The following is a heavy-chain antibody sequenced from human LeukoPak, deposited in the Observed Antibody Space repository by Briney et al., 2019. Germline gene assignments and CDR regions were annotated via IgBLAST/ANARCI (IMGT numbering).Heavy chain of an antibody. J-gene: IGHJ4*02. V-gene: IGHV3-30*18. Sequence: GRSLRLSCAASGFTFNWFAMHWLRQAPGKGPEWAAVISYDGSEKYYADSVRGRFTISRDDSKNTLYLQLNSLRAEDTAVYYCAKDQRGSGYYQIQILDPHYFDYWGQGTLVTVSS. CDR3: AKDQRGSGYYQIQILDPHYFDY. D-gene: IGHD3-3*01. CDR2: ISYDGSEK. CDR1: GFTFNWFA.